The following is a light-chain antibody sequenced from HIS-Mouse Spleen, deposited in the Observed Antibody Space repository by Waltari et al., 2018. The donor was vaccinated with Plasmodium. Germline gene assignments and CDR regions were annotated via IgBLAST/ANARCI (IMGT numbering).Light chain of an antibody. Sequence: QSALTQPRPVSGSPGQSVTISCTGTSSDVGVYTYDSWYQQHPGKAPKRMIYDVSKRPSGVPDRFSGSKSGNTASLTISGLQAEDEADYYCCSYAGSYTYVFGTGTKVTVL. CDR3: CSYAGSYTYV. J-gene: IGLJ1*01. V-gene: IGLV2-11*01. CDR2: DVS. CDR1: SSDVGVYTY.